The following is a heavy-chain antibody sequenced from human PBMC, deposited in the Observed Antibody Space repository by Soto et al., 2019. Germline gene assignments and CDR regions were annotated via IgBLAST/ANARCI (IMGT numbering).Heavy chain of an antibody. CDR2: IYSGGST. V-gene: IGHV3-53*02. Sequence: EVQLVETGGGLIQPGGSLRLSCAASGFIVSNKYMSWVRQAPGEGLEWVSVIYSGGSTYYADSVKGRFTISRDNSKNTLYLQMNSLRAEDTAVYYCARFTVATPSVGMDVWGQGTTVTVSS. CDR3: ARFTVATPSVGMDV. J-gene: IGHJ6*02. D-gene: IGHD4-4*01. CDR1: GFIVSNKY.